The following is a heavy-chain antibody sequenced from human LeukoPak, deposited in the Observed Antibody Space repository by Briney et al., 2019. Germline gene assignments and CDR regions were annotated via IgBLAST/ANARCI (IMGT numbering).Heavy chain of an antibody. D-gene: IGHD1-7*01. CDR3: AKRRGLELLYYYYMDV. V-gene: IGHV3-23*01. CDR1: GFTVSRNY. CDR2: ISGSGGST. Sequence: GGSLRLSCAASGFTVSRNYMSWVRQAPGKGLDWVSGISGSGGSTYYADSVKGRFTISRDNSKNTLYLQMNSLRAEDTAVYYCAKRRGLELLYYYYMDVWGKGTTVTVSS. J-gene: IGHJ6*03.